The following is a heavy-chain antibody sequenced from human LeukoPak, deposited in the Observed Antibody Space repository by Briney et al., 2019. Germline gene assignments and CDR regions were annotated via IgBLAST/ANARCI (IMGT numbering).Heavy chain of an antibody. CDR2: SNPSGGST. CDR1: VYTFTSYY. Sequence: ASVTVSCKASVYTFTSYYLHWVRQPPAQGLEWVGISNPSGGSTSNAHRFQGRVTMTRDTSTSTVYMELSSLRSEDTAVYYCARGFPGGEWELLICFDYWGQGTLVTVSS. V-gene: IGHV1-46*01. CDR3: ARGFPGGEWELLICFDY. D-gene: IGHD1-26*01. J-gene: IGHJ4*02.